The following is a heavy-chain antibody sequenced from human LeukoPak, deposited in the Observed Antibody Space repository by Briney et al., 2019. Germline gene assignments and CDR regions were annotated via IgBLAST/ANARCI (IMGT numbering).Heavy chain of an antibody. CDR2: IRSKAYGGTT. V-gene: IGHV3-49*03. CDR1: GFTFGDYA. D-gene: IGHD4-17*01. J-gene: IGHJ4*02. CDR3: TRVNGDYLGTPSGY. Sequence: GGSLRLSCTASGFTFGDYAMSWFRQAPGKGLEWVGFIRSKAYGGTTEYAASVKGRFTISRDDSKSIAYLQMNSLKTEDTAVYYCTRVNGDYLGTPSGYWGQGTLVTVSS.